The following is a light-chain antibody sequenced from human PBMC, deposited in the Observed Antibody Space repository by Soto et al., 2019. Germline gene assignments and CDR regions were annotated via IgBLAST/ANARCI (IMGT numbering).Light chain of an antibody. V-gene: IGKV1-39*01. CDR3: QQLDSYS. J-gene: IGKJ1*01. CDR2: AAS. Sequence: DIQMTQSPSSLSASVGDRVTITCRASQSISSYLNWYQQKPGKAPKLLIYAASSLQSGVPSRFSGSGSGTDFTLTVSSLQPEAFAPCYCQQLDSYSFGQGTKVDNK. CDR1: QSISSY.